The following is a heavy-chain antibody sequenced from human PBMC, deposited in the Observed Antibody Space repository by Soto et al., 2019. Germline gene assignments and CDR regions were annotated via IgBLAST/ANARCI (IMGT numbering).Heavy chain of an antibody. CDR3: ATWGRYYDILTGYSQAAYLQH. D-gene: IGHD3-9*01. CDR1: GYTFTSYG. J-gene: IGHJ1*01. Sequence: QVQLVQSGAEVKKPGASVKVSCKASGYTFTSYGISWVRQAPGQGLEWMGWISAYNGNTNYAQKLQGRVTMTTDTPTSTAYMELRSLRSDGTAVYYCATWGRYYDILTGYSQAAYLQHWGQGTLVTVS. V-gene: IGHV1-18*01. CDR2: ISAYNGNT.